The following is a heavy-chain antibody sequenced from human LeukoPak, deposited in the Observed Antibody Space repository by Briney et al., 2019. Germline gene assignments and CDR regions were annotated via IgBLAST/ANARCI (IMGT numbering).Heavy chain of an antibody. J-gene: IGHJ4*02. CDR3: AREAGIPPSTQQWPTSVDY. D-gene: IGHD5-18*01. CDR2: IKQDGSEK. V-gene: IGHV3-7*05. CDR1: GFTFSSSW. Sequence: GGSLRLSCVASGFTFSSSWMSWVRQAPGKGLEWVANIKQDGSEKYCVDSVKGRVTISRDNAKKSLYLQMNSLRAEDTAVYYCAREAGIPPSTQQWPTSVDYWGQGTLVTVSS.